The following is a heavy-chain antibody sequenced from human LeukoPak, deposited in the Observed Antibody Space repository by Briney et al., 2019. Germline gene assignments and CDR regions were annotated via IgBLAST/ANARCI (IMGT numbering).Heavy chain of an antibody. J-gene: IGHJ4*02. V-gene: IGHV1-69*05. CDR3: ARDDVFGDSSGKTFDY. CDR1: GGTFSSYA. Sequence: GASVKLSCKASGGTFSSYAISWVRQAPGQGLEWMGRIIPIFGTANYAQKFQGRVTITTDESTSTAYMELSSLRSEDTAVYYCARDDVFGDSSGKTFDYWGQGTLVTVSS. CDR2: IIPIFGTA. D-gene: IGHD3-22*01.